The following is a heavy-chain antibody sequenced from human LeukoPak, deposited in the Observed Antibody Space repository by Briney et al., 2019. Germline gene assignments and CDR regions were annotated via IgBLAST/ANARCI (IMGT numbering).Heavy chain of an antibody. J-gene: IGHJ4*02. Sequence: PGGSLRLSCAASGFTFSTYAMNWVRQAPGKGLEYVSAISRNGGSTYYANSVQGRFTISRDNSKNTLYLQMGSLRAEDMAVYYYARVGERYYDTSGYFDYWGQGTLVTVSS. CDR3: ARVGERYYDTSGYFDY. CDR2: ISRNGGST. V-gene: IGHV3-64*01. D-gene: IGHD3-22*01. CDR1: GFTFSTYA.